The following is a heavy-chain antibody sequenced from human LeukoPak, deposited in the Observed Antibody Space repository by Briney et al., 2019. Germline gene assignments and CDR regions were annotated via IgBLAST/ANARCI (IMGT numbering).Heavy chain of an antibody. V-gene: IGHV4-30-4*01. J-gene: IGHJ4*02. CDR2: IYYSGST. D-gene: IGHD6-13*01. CDR3: ARSTGRIPSSWYVFEQDY. CDR1: GGSISSGDYY. Sequence: SETLSLTCTVSGGSISSGDYYWSWIRQPTGKGLEWIGYIYYSGSTYYNPSLKSRVTISVDTSKNQFSLKLSSVTAADTAVYYCARSTGRIPSSWYVFEQDYWGQGTLVTVSS.